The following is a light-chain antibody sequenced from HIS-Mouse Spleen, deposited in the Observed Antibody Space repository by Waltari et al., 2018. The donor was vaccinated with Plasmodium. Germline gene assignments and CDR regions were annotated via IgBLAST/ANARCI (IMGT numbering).Light chain of an antibody. Sequence: QSVLTQPPSASGTPGQRVPICCSGSSSNIGSKYVYWYPQLPGTAPKLLIYRNKQRPSGVPDRFSGSKSGTSASLAISGLRSEDEADYYCAAWDDSLSGRVFGGGTKLTVL. CDR1: SSNIGSKY. CDR3: AAWDDSLSGRV. CDR2: RNK. J-gene: IGLJ3*02. V-gene: IGLV1-47*01.